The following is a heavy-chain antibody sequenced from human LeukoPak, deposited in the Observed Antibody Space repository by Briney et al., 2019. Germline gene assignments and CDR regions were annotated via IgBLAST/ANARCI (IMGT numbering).Heavy chain of an antibody. CDR2: ISGFGEST. D-gene: IGHD1-26*01. V-gene: IGHV3-23*01. CDR3: ANWYRKDY. Sequence: GGSLRLSCAASGFIFSTNAMSWVRQAPGKGLEWVSTISGFGESTYYADSVKGRFTISRDNSKNTLYLQMNSLRAEDTAVYYCANWYRKDYWGQGTLVTVSS. J-gene: IGHJ4*02. CDR1: GFIFSTNA.